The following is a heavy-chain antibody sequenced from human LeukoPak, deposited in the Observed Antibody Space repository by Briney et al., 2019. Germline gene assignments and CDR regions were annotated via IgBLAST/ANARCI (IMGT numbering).Heavy chain of an antibody. CDR2: ISAYNGNT. D-gene: IGHD6-13*01. Sequence: ASVKVSCKASGYTFTSYGISWVRQAPGQGLERMGWISAYNGNTNYAQKLQGRVTMTTDTSTSTAYMELRSLRSDDTAVYYCARRVGYSSSWYYFDYWGQGTLVTVSS. V-gene: IGHV1-18*01. J-gene: IGHJ4*02. CDR3: ARRVGYSSSWYYFDY. CDR1: GYTFTSYG.